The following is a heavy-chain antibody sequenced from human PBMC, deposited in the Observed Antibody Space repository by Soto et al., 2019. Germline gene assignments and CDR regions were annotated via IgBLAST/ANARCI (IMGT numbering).Heavy chain of an antibody. V-gene: IGHV4-31*03. CDR3: ARNVNYGNDY. CDR2: IYYSGST. Sequence: SETLSLTCTVSGGSISSGGYYWCWVRQHPGKGLEWIGYIYYSGSTYYNPSLKSRVTISIDTSKNQFSLKLSSVTAADTAVYYCARNVNYGNDYWGQGTLVTVSS. D-gene: IGHD4-17*01. CDR1: GGSISSGGYY. J-gene: IGHJ4*02.